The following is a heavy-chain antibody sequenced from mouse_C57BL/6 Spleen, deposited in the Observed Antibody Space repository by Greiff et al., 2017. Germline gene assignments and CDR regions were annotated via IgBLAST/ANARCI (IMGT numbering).Heavy chain of an antibody. CDR3: ARANWYYFDY. Sequence: EVMLVESGGGLVKPGGSLKLSCAASGFTFSSYAMSWVRQTPEKRLEWVATISDGGSYTYYPDNVKGRFTISRDNAKNNLYLHMSHLKSEDTAMYYCARANWYYFDYWGQGTTLTVSS. CDR1: GFTFSSYA. V-gene: IGHV5-4*03. CDR2: ISDGGSYT. J-gene: IGHJ2*01. D-gene: IGHD4-1*01.